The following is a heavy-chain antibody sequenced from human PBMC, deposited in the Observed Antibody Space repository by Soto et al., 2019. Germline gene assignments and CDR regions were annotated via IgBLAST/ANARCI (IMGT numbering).Heavy chain of an antibody. D-gene: IGHD6-19*01. CDR3: ARHQNGLEGAVAPPYYYYYYGMDV. J-gene: IGHJ6*02. Sequence: SETLSLTCTVSGGSISSSSYYWGWIRQPPGKGLEWIGSIYYSGSTYYNPSLKSRVTISVDTSKNQFSLKLSSVTAADTAVYYCARHQNGLEGAVAPPYYYYYYGMDVWGQGTTVTVS. CDR2: IYYSGST. V-gene: IGHV4-39*01. CDR1: GGSISSSSYY.